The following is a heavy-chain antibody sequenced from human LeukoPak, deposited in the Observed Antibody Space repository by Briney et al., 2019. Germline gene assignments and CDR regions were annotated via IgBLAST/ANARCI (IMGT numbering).Heavy chain of an antibody. Sequence: GGSLRLSCAASGFTFSSYGMHWVRQAPGKGLEWVAVISYDGSNKYYADSVKGRFTISRDNSKNTLYLQMNSLRAEDTAVYYCAKDPYSSSSLGYSSGWYFGYWGQGTLVTVSS. CDR3: AKDPYSSSSLGYSSGWYFGY. CDR1: GFTFSSYG. V-gene: IGHV3-30*18. D-gene: IGHD6-19*01. CDR2: ISYDGSNK. J-gene: IGHJ4*02.